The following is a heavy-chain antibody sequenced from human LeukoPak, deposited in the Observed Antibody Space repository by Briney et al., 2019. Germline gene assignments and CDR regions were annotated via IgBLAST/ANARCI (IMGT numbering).Heavy chain of an antibody. CDR3: AKGGTTFQSFDY. J-gene: IGHJ4*02. Sequence: GKSLRLSCAASGFTFSTYGMHWVRQAPGKGLEWVAIIWYDGSNKNYADSVKGRFTISRDNSKNTLYLQMNSLRAEDTAVYYCAKGGTTFQSFDYWGQGTLVTVSS. D-gene: IGHD2/OR15-2a*01. V-gene: IGHV3-33*06. CDR1: GFTFSTYG. CDR2: IWYDGSNK.